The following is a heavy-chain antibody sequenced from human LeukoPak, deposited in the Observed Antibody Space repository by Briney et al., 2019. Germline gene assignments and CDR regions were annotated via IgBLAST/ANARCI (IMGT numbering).Heavy chain of an antibody. V-gene: IGHV1-2*02. Sequence: ASVKVSCKASGYTFTGYYMHWVRQAPGQGLEWMGWINPNSGGTNYAQKFQGRVTMTRDTSISTAYMELSRLRSDDTAVYYCARRCSGGSCYSTFDYWGQGTLVTVSS. CDR1: GYTFTGYY. J-gene: IGHJ4*02. CDR3: ARRCSGGSCYSTFDY. D-gene: IGHD2-15*01. CDR2: INPNSGGT.